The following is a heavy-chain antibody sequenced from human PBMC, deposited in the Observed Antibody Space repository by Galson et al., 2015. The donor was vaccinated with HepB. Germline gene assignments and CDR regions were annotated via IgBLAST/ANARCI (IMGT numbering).Heavy chain of an antibody. J-gene: IGHJ6*02. CDR3: ARDGGPTQLWTSRGYYYYGLDV. V-gene: IGHV3-33*01. Sequence: SLRLSCAVSGFTFRSFGMYWVRQAPGKGLEWVALIWYDGSNKFYADSVKGRFTISRDTSKSTLYLQMNSLRAEDTAVYYCARDGGPTQLWTSRGYYYYGLDVWGQGTTVTVSS. CDR1: GFTFRSFG. CDR2: IWYDGSNK. D-gene: IGHD5-18*01.